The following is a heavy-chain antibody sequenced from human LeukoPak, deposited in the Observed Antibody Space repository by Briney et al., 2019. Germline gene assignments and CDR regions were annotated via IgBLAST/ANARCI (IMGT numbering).Heavy chain of an antibody. V-gene: IGHV1-18*01. CDR2: ISTYNGNT. J-gene: IGHJ4*02. CDR3: ARAGVDCSSTSCYSGTNQLLLFYFDY. CDR1: GYTFTKYG. Sequence: ASVKVSCKASGYTFTKYGITWVRQAPGQGLEWMGWISTYNGNTNYAQKLQGRVTMTTDESTSTAYMELSSLRSEDTAVYYCARAGVDCSSTSCYSGTNQLLLFYFDYWGQGTLVTVSS. D-gene: IGHD2-2*01.